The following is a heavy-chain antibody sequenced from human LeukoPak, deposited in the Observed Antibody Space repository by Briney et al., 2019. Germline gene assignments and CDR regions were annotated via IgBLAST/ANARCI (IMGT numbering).Heavy chain of an antibody. J-gene: IGHJ4*02. Sequence: SETLSLTCTVSGDSISSGDYYWSWIRQPAGKGLEWIGRFYTSGSATYNPYLKSRVTISLDTSKNHLSLKLSSVTAADTAVYYCARSRGIISDSTLDYWGQGTLVTVSS. CDR3: ARSRGIISDSTLDY. V-gene: IGHV4-61*02. CDR2: FYTSGSA. D-gene: IGHD1-14*01. CDR1: GDSISSGDYY.